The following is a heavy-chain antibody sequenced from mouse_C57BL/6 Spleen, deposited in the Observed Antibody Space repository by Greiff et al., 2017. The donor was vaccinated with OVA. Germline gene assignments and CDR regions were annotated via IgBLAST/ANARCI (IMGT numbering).Heavy chain of an antibody. CDR1: GFTFSSYA. CDR3: ARLYDGYYEDYAMDY. D-gene: IGHD2-3*01. CDR2: ISDGGSYT. Sequence: EVQGVESGGGLVKPGGSLKLSCAASGFTFSSYAMSWVRQTPEKRLEWVATISDGGSYTYYPDNVKGRFTISRDNAKNNLYLQMSHLKSEDTAMYYCARLYDGYYEDYAMDYWGQGTSVTVSS. V-gene: IGHV5-4*01. J-gene: IGHJ4*01.